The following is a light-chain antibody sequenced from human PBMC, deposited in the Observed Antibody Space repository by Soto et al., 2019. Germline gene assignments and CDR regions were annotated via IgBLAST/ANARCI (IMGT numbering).Light chain of an antibody. Sequence: DIQMTQSPSTLSASVGDRVTITCRASQSISTWLAWYQQKPGKAPKLLIYKASTLESGVPSSFSGSGSGTEFTLTISSLQPDASATYYCQQYNIYSTFGQGTKLEIK. CDR2: KAS. J-gene: IGKJ2*01. CDR3: QQYNIYST. CDR1: QSISTW. V-gene: IGKV1-5*03.